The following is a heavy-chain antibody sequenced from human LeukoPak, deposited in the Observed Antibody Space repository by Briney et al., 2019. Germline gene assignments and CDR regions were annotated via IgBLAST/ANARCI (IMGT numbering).Heavy chain of an antibody. CDR3: ARGTNLPTDY. J-gene: IGHJ4*02. CDR2: TWYDGSNK. V-gene: IGHV3-33*01. CDR1: GFTFTSSA. D-gene: IGHD2-8*01. Sequence: SCKASGFTFTSSAVHWVRQAPGKGLEWVAVTWYDGSNKYYADSVKGRFTISRDNSKNTLYLQINSLRAEDTAVYYCARGTNLPTDYWGQGTLVTVSS.